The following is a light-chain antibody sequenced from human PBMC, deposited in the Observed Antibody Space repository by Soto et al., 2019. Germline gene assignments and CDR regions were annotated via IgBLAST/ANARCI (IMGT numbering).Light chain of an antibody. Sequence: EIVLTQSPGTLSLSPGERATLSCRASQSVSRSYLAWYQQKPGQAPRLLIYGASSRATGIPDRFSGSGSGKDFNLTISRLEPEDFSVYYCQQYGSSPRVTFGGGTKVEIK. CDR1: QSVSRSY. CDR3: QQYGSSPRVT. CDR2: GAS. J-gene: IGKJ4*01. V-gene: IGKV3-20*01.